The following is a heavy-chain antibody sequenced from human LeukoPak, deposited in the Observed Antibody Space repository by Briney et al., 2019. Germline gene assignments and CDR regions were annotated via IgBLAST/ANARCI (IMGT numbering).Heavy chain of an antibody. CDR3: ARDRAFRWELPQYFDY. D-gene: IGHD1-26*01. CDR1: GFTFSSYE. Sequence: PGGSLRLSCAASGFTFSSYEMNWVRQAPGKGLEWVSYISSSGSTIYYADSVKGRFTISRDNAKNSLYLQMNSLRAEDTAVYYCARDRAFRWELPQYFDYWGQGTLVTVSS. V-gene: IGHV3-48*03. J-gene: IGHJ4*02. CDR2: ISSSGSTI.